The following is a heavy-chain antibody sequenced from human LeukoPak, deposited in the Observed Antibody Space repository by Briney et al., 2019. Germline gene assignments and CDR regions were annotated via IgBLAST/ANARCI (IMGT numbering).Heavy chain of an antibody. V-gene: IGHV4-4*07. CDR1: GASISSYY. Sequence: SETLSLTCTVSGASISSYYWSWIRQPAGKGLEWIGRIYTSGSTNYNPSLKSRVTMSEDTSKNQFSLKLSSVTAADTAVYYCARIRYYYDSSGNSHYFDYWGQGTLVTVSS. D-gene: IGHD3-22*01. CDR3: ARIRYYYDSSGNSHYFDY. J-gene: IGHJ4*02. CDR2: IYTSGST.